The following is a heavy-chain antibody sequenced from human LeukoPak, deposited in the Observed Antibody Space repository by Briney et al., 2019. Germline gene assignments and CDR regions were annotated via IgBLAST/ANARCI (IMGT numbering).Heavy chain of an antibody. CDR3: TRERRGSYFAFES. J-gene: IGHJ4*02. D-gene: IGHD3-16*01. V-gene: IGHV3-11*01. CDR2: VTSSGGST. CDR1: GFSVSDYY. Sequence: GGSLRLPCAASGFSVSDYYMSWIRQSPGKGPEWISYVTSSGGSTKYADSVKGRFTISRDKAKNSVALQMNALRAEDTAVYYCTRERRGSYFAFESWGQGTLVTVSS.